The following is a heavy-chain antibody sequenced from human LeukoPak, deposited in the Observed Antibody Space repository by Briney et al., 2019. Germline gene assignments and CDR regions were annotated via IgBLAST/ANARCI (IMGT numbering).Heavy chain of an antibody. D-gene: IGHD6-13*01. CDR3: ARDESQQLVLDNWFDP. CDR1: GYTFTGYY. J-gene: IGHJ5*02. V-gene: IGHV1-2*06. CDR2: INPNSGGT. Sequence: GASVKVSCKASGYTFTGYYMHWARQAPGQGLEWMGRINPNSGGTNYAQKFQGRVTMTRDTSISTAYMGLSRLRSDDTAVYYCARDESQQLVLDNWFDPWGQGTLVTVSS.